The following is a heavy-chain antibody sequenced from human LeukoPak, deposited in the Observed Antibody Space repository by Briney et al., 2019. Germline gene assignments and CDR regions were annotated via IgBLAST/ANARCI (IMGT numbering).Heavy chain of an antibody. J-gene: IGHJ6*02. CDR3: ARIQAVGVPVAIDAYYSYGMDV. Sequence: SVKVSCKASGGSFSRNAISWVRRAPGQGLEWMGRFIPMVGIATYAQKFQGRVTITEDRSTSTAYMELSSLRSEDTAVYYCARIQAVGVPVAIDAYYSYGMDVWGQGTAVSVSS. CDR1: GGSFSRNA. D-gene: IGHD2-2*02. V-gene: IGHV1-69*04. CDR2: FIPMVGIA.